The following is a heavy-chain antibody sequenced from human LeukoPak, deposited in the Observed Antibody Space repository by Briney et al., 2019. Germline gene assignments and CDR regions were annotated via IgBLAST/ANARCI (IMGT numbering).Heavy chain of an antibody. Sequence: PGGSLRLSCAASGVTFSNAWMSWVRQAPGKGLEWVGRIKSKTDGGTTDYAAPVKGRFTISRDDSKNTLYLQMNSLKTEDTAVYYCTTDLGATTLGYWGQGTLVTVSS. CDR1: GVTFSNAW. CDR2: IKSKTDGGTT. CDR3: TTDLGATTLGY. V-gene: IGHV3-15*01. D-gene: IGHD1-26*01. J-gene: IGHJ4*02.